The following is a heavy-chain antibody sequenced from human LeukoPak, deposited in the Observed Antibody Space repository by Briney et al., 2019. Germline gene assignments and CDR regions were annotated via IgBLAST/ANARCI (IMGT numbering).Heavy chain of an antibody. Sequence: GASVKVSCTASGYTFTGYYMHWVRQAPGQGLEWMGWINPNSGGTNYAQKFQGRVTMTRDTSISTAYMELSRLRSDDTAVYYCARDQVAGPPNWFDPWGQGTLVTVSS. CDR1: GYTFTGYY. J-gene: IGHJ5*02. CDR3: ARDQVAGPPNWFDP. CDR2: INPNSGGT. V-gene: IGHV1-2*02. D-gene: IGHD6-19*01.